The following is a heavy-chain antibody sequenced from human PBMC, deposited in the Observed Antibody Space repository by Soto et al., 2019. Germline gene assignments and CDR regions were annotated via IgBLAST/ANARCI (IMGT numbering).Heavy chain of an antibody. V-gene: IGHV1-3*01. J-gene: IGHJ6*02. Sequence: ASVKVSCKASGYTFASYAMHWVRQAPGQRLEWMGWINAGNGNTKYSQKFQGRVTITRDTSASTAYMELSSLRSEDTAVYYCASEYCGGDCYSAARYGMDVWGQGTTVTVSS. CDR3: ASEYCGGDCYSAARYGMDV. CDR1: GYTFASYA. D-gene: IGHD2-21*02. CDR2: INAGNGNT.